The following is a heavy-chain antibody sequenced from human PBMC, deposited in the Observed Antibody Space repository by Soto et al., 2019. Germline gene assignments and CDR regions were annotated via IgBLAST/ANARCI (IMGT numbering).Heavy chain of an antibody. V-gene: IGHV4-4*02. D-gene: IGHD3-10*01. CDR3: SSRVTDAPT. Sequence: SETPSLTCAVSGASIGSGWRTWVRQPPGKGLEWIGETLYSGRTNYNSSLNSRVTISIDKSKKQFSLNLSSVTAADTAVYYCSSRVTDAPTWGQGTLVTVSS. CDR1: GASIGSGW. CDR2: TLYSGRT. J-gene: IGHJ5*02.